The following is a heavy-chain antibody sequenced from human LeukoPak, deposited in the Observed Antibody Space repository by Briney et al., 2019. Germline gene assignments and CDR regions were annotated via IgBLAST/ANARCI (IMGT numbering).Heavy chain of an antibody. J-gene: IGHJ4*02. CDR2: INHSGST. V-gene: IGHV4-4*02. CDR3: ARMGATVRYDDY. Sequence: SETLSLTCAVSGGSISSSNWWSWVRQPPGKGLEWIGEINHSGSTNYNPSLKSRVTISVDTSKNQFSLKLSSVTAADTAVYYCARMGATVRYDDYWGQGTLVTVSS. CDR1: GGSISSSNW. D-gene: IGHD1-26*01.